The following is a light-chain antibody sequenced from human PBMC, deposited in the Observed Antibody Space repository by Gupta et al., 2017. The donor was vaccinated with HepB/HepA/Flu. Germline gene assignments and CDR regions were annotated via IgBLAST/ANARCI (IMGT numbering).Light chain of an antibody. CDR3: QQYYSTPRT. J-gene: IGKJ1*01. CDR1: QSVLYSTNNKNY. CDR2: WAS. Sequence: DIVMTQSPDSLAVSLGERATINCKSSQSVLYSTNNKNYLTWYQQKPGQPPKLLIDWASTRESGAPDRCSGRGSGTDFTLTISSLQDEDVAVYYCQQYYSTPRTFGQGTKVEIK. V-gene: IGKV4-1*01.